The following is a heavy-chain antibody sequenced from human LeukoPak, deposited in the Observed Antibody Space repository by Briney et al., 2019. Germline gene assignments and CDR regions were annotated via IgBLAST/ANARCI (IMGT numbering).Heavy chain of an antibody. CDR3: AKGYDSSGYYSYYFDY. CDR2: ISDSGAST. Sequence: PGGSLRLSCAASGFTFSSYAMNWVRQTPGKGLEWVSSISDSGASTYYADSVKGRFTISRDNSKNTLYLQMNSLRAEDTAVYYCAKGYDSSGYYSYYFDYWGQGTLVTVSS. D-gene: IGHD3-22*01. V-gene: IGHV3-23*01. J-gene: IGHJ4*02. CDR1: GFTFSSYA.